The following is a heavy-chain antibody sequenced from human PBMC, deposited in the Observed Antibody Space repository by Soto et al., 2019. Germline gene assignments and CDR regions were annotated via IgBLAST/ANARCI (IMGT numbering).Heavy chain of an antibody. J-gene: IGHJ6*02. CDR1: GFTFSGSA. CDR2: IRSKANSYAT. D-gene: IGHD4-17*01. Sequence: QPGGSLRLSCAASGFTFSGSAMHWVRQASGKGLEWVGRIRSKANSYATAYAASVKGRFTISRDDSKNTAYLQMNSLKTEDTAVYYCTRLRDYYYYGMDVWGQGTTVTVSS. CDR3: TRLRDYYYYGMDV. V-gene: IGHV3-73*01.